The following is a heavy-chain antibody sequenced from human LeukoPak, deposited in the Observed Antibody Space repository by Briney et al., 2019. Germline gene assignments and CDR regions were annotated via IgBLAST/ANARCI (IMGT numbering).Heavy chain of an antibody. CDR1: GGSISSSNW. CDR2: IYHSGST. J-gene: IGHJ2*01. D-gene: IGHD5-18*01. Sequence: PSETLSLTCAVSGGSISSSNWWSWVRQPPGKGLEWIGEIYHSGSTNYNPSLKSRVTISVDKSKNQFSLELSSVTAADTAVYYCAREQGHYSYGSPDVYWYFDLWGRGTLVTVSS. V-gene: IGHV4-4*02. CDR3: AREQGHYSYGSPDVYWYFDL.